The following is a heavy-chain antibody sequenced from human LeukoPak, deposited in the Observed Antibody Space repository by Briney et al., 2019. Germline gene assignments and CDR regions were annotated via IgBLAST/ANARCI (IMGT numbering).Heavy chain of an antibody. Sequence: PGGSLRLSCAASGFTFDDYGMSWVRQAPGKGLEWVSGINWNGGSTVYADSVKGRFTISRDNAKNSLYLQINSLRAEDTALYYCASQLLGAFDIWGQGTMVTVSS. D-gene: IGHD2-2*01. CDR2: INWNGGST. CDR3: ASQLLGAFDI. V-gene: IGHV3-20*04. CDR1: GFTFDDYG. J-gene: IGHJ3*02.